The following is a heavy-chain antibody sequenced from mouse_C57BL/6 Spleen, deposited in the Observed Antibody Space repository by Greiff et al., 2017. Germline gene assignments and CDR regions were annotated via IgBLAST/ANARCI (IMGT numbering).Heavy chain of an antibody. CDR2: IYPSDSET. CDR3: AILPLGEGCAY. D-gene: IGHD4-1*01. CDR1: GYTFTSYR. Sequence: VQLQQPGAELVRPGSSVKLSCKASGYTFTSYRMDWGKQRPGQGLEWIGNIYPSDSETHYNQKFKDKATLTVDNSSRTAHLQLSSLTSEDSAVYYCAILPLGEGCAYWGQGTLVTVSA. V-gene: IGHV1-61*01. J-gene: IGHJ3*01.